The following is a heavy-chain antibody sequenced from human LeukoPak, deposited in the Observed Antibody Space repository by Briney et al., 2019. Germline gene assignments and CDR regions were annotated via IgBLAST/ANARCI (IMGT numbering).Heavy chain of an antibody. J-gene: IGHJ4*02. CDR3: ARCSRSAFDY. V-gene: IGHV4-34*01. D-gene: IGHD2-15*01. Sequence: SETLSLTCAVYGGSFSGYYWSWIRQPPGKGLEWIGEINHSGSTNYNPSLKSRVTISVDKSKNQFSLKLSSVTAADTAVYYCARCSRSAFDYWGQGTLVTVSS. CDR1: GGSFSGYY. CDR2: INHSGST.